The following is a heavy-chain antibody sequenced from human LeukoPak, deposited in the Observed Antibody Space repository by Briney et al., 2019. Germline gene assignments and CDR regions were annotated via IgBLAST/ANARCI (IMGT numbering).Heavy chain of an antibody. CDR1: GFTFSTYA. CDR3: AKDAQGLVRGGIYFDF. D-gene: IGHD6-19*01. V-gene: IGHV3-23*01. CDR2: MSGSGSST. J-gene: IGHJ4*02. Sequence: GGSLRLSCAASGFTFSTYAMNWVRQVPGKGPEWVSSMSGSGSSTDYADSVRGRFTISRDNSKNTLYLQMNSLRAEDTALYYCAKDAQGLVRGGIYFDFWGQGSLVTVSS.